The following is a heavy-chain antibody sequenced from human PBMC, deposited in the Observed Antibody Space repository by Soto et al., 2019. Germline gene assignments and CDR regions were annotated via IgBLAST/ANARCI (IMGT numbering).Heavy chain of an antibody. J-gene: IGHJ3*02. V-gene: IGHV4-31*03. CDR2: IYYSGST. CDR1: GGSISSGGYY. D-gene: IGHD4-17*01. CDR3: ARDLEGDDYVSFDI. Sequence: QVQLQESGPGLVKPSQTLSLTCTVSGGSISSGGYYWSWIRQHPGKGLEWIGYIYYSGSTYYNPSLKSRFTISVETSKNQFSLKMSSVTASDTAVYYCARDLEGDDYVSFDICGQGTMVTVSS.